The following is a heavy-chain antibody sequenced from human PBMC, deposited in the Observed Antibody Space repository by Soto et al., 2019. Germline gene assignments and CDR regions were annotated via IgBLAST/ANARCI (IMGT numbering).Heavy chain of an antibody. CDR1: GYTFTSYG. J-gene: IGHJ3*02. CDR3: ARDGPSSLQWELLEAFDI. CDR2: ISAYNGNT. D-gene: IGHD1-26*01. Sequence: ASVQVCCTASGYTFTSYGISWVRQAPGQGLEWMGWISAYNGNTNYAQKLQGRVTMTTDTSTSTAYMELRSLRSDDTAVYYCARDGPSSLQWELLEAFDIWGQGTMVTVSS. V-gene: IGHV1-18*04.